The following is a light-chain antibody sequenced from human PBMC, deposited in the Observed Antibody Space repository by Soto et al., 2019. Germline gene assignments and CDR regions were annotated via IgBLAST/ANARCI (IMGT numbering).Light chain of an antibody. CDR2: DNN. J-gene: IGLJ3*02. Sequence: QSVLTQPPSVSAARGQKVTISCSGSSSNIGNNYVSWYQQLPGTAPKLLIYDNNKRPSGIPDRFSGSKSGTSATLGITGLQTGDEADYYCGTWDSSLSGGVFGGGTKVTVL. CDR3: GTWDSSLSGGV. V-gene: IGLV1-51*01. CDR1: SSNIGNNY.